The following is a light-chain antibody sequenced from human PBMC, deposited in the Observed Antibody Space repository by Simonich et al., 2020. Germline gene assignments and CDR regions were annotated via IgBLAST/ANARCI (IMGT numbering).Light chain of an antibody. CDR2: WAT. Sequence: DIVMTQSPDSLAVSLGERATINCKSSKSVLYSANNKNYLAWYQQKPGQPPKLLIYWATSRESGVPDRFSGIGSGKDFTLTISSLQAEDVAVYYCQQYYSTPGTFGQGTKVEIK. J-gene: IGKJ1*01. CDR3: QQYYSTPGT. V-gene: IGKV4-1*01. CDR1: KSVLYSANNKNY.